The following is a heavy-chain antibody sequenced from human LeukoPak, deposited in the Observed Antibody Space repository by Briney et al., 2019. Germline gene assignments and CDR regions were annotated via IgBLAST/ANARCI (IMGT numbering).Heavy chain of an antibody. V-gene: IGHV1-2*02. CDR2: INPNSGGT. J-gene: IGHJ4*02. D-gene: IGHD1-26*01. Sequence: GASVKVSCKASGYTFTGYYMHWVRQAPGQGLEWMGWINPNSGGTNYAQRFQGRITMTRDTSISTAYMELSRLRSDDTAVYYCARMSRRELRPDDYWGQGTLVTVSS. CDR3: ARMSRRELRPDDY. CDR1: GYTFTGYY.